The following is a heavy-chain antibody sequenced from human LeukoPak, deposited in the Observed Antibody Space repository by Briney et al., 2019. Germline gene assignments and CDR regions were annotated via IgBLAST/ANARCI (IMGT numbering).Heavy chain of an antibody. D-gene: IGHD3-9*01. CDR1: GYSISSGYY. Sequence: PSETLSLTCAVSGYSISSGYYWGWIRQPPGKGLEWIGSIYHSGSTYYNPSLKSRVTISVDTSKNQFSLRLSSVTAADTAVYYXAXXXXXVYYXXLXGYSKYYFDXXGQXTXVTXXS. J-gene: IGHJ4*02. V-gene: IGHV4-38-2*01. CDR3: AXXXXXVYYXXLXGYSKYYFDX. CDR2: IYHSGST.